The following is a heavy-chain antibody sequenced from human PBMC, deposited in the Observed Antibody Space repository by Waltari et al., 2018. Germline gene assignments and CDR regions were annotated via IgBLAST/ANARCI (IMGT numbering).Heavy chain of an antibody. CDR2: MKTDGTSI. CDR1: DFFFIDSW. CDR3: TRNPGY. V-gene: IGHV3-74*03. J-gene: IGHJ4*02. Sequence: EVQLVNSGGGLVQLGGSLRLSCAASDFFFIDSWLDWVRQAPGKGLVWVSRMKTDGTSITYADSVKGRFTISRDSAKNTYYLQMNSLRAEDTAVYYCTRNPGYWGQGTLVTVSS.